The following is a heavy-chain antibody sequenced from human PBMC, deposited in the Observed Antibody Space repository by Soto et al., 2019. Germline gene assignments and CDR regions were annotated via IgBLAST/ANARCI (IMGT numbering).Heavy chain of an antibody. CDR1: GFTVGSDY. CDR2: IYSGGTT. Sequence: GGSLRLSCAASGFTVGSDYMSWVRQAPGKGLEWVSVIYSGGTTYYADSVKGRFTISRDNSKNTLYLQMNSLRAEDTAIYYCVIDCLGSSWIRYWGTRTLVAVSS. CDR3: VIDCLGSSWIRY. J-gene: IGHJ4*02. V-gene: IGHV3-53*01. D-gene: IGHD6-13*01.